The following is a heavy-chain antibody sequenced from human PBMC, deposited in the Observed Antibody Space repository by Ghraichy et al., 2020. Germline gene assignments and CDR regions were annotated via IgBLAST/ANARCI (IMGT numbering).Heavy chain of an antibody. D-gene: IGHD6-6*01. V-gene: IGHV3-66*01. CDR2: IYIAGTT. CDR1: GFTVSDTY. J-gene: IGHJ4*02. Sequence: LSLTCAASGFTVSDTYMSWVRQAPGKGLEWVSVIYIAGTTYYADSVKGRFTVSRDNSKNKLFLQMNSLRADDTAVYYCARDLLAARPWGGFDYWGQGTLVTVSP. CDR3: ARDLLAARPWGGFDY.